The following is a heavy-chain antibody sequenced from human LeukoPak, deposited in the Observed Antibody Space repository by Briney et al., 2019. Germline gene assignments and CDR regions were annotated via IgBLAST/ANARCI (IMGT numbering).Heavy chain of an antibody. CDR3: ATQIVGVAGGAFDI. Sequence: GRSLRLSCAASGFTFSSYGMHWVRQAPGKGLEWVAVRWYDGSNKYYADSVKGRFTISRDNSKNTLYLQMNSLRAEDTAVYYCATQIVGVAGGAFDIWGQGTMVTVSS. CDR2: RWYDGSNK. CDR1: GFTFSSYG. V-gene: IGHV3-33*01. J-gene: IGHJ3*02. D-gene: IGHD2-15*01.